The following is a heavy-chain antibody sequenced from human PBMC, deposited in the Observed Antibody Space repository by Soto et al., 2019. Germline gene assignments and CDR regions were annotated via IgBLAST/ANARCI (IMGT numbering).Heavy chain of an antibody. Sequence: CAASGFTFSSYGMHWVRQAPGKGLEWVAVISYDGSNKYYADSVKGRFTISRDNSKNTLYLQMNSLRAEDTAVYYCAKGDGYSSSSVSDYWGQGTLVTVSS. J-gene: IGHJ4*02. V-gene: IGHV3-30*18. CDR2: ISYDGSNK. CDR3: AKGDGYSSSSVSDY. CDR1: GFTFSSYG. D-gene: IGHD6-6*01.